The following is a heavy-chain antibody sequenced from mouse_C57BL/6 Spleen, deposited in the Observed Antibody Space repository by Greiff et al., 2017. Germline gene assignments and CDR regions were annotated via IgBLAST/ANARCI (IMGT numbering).Heavy chain of an antibody. Sequence: EVKLMESGPVLVKPGASVKMSCKASGYTFTDYYMNWVKQSHGKSLEWIGVINPYNGGTSYNQKFKGKATLTVDKSSSTAYMELNSLTSEDSAVYYCARYEAGRGYFDYWGQGTTLTVSS. CDR1: GYTFTDYY. D-gene: IGHD2-12*01. J-gene: IGHJ2*01. V-gene: IGHV1-19*01. CDR3: ARYEAGRGYFDY. CDR2: INPYNGGT.